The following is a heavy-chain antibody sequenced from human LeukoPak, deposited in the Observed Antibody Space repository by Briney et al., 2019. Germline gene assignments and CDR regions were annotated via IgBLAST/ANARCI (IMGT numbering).Heavy chain of an antibody. D-gene: IGHD4-23*01. V-gene: IGHV3-74*01. CDR1: ELNFENHW. CDR3: ARGPPIGGGAYVGDY. CDR2: TDAGGSST. J-gene: IGHJ4*01. Sequence: GGPLRLSCAASELNFENHWMHWVRQVPGKGLEWVSRTDAGGSSTSYADSVRGRFSISRDNGRSTLYLQMNSLRVEDTAVYYCARGPPIGGGAYVGDYWGHGTLVTVSS.